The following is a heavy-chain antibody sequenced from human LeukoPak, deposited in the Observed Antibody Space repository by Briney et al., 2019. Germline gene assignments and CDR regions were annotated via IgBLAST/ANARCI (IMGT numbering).Heavy chain of an antibody. D-gene: IGHD6-13*01. Sequence: SVKVSCKASGGTFSSYAISWVRQAPGQGLEWMGGIIPIFGTANCAQKFQGRVTITADESTSTAYMELSSLRSEDTAVYYCAVFVAAAGIFDYWGQGTLVTVSS. J-gene: IGHJ4*02. CDR2: IIPIFGTA. CDR1: GGTFSSYA. V-gene: IGHV1-69*13. CDR3: AVFVAAAGIFDY.